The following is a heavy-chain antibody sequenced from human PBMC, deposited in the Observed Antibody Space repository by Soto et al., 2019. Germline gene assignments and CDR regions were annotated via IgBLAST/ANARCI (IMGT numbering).Heavy chain of an antibody. CDR1: GFTFSNYA. J-gene: IGHJ2*01. V-gene: IGHV3-23*01. CDR2: ISGSGGST. CDR3: AKTLDPLWTYFDL. D-gene: IGHD3-3*01. Sequence: EVQLLESGGGLVQPGGSLRLSCAASGFTFSNYAMSWVHQAPGKGLEWVSTISGSGGSTHYTDSVKGRFTISRDNSKSTLFLQMNSLRAEDTAVYYCAKTLDPLWTYFDLWGRGTLVTVSS.